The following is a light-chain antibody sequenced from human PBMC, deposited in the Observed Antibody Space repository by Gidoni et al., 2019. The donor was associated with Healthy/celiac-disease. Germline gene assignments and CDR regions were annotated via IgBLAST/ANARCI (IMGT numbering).Light chain of an antibody. CDR3: QQYYSTPWT. J-gene: IGKJ1*01. CDR1: QSVLYSSNNKNY. Sequence: DIVMTQSPDSLAVSLGERATINCKSSQSVLYSSNNKNYVAWYQKKPGQPPKLLISWASTREDGVPDRFSGSGSGTDFTLTISSLQAEDVAVYYCQQYYSTPWTFGQGTKVEIK. V-gene: IGKV4-1*01. CDR2: WAS.